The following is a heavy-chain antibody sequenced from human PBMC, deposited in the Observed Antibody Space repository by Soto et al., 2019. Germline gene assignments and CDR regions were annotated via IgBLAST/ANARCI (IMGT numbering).Heavy chain of an antibody. CDR3: VQTTGWPGFDF. D-gene: IGHD6-19*01. J-gene: IGHJ4*02. CDR2: IYGGGTT. CDR1: GFTVSSKY. V-gene: IGHV3-53*01. Sequence: EVQLVESGGGVIQPGGSLRLSCAASGFTVSSKYMTWVRQAPGKGLEWVSVIYGGGTTYYADSVKGRFTISRDNSKNTLYLQMNSRRAEDTAVYYCVQTTGWPGFDFWGQGTLVTVSS.